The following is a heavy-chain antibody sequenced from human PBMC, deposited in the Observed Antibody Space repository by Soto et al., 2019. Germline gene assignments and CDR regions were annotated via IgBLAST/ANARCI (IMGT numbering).Heavy chain of an antibody. Sequence: INAGNGNTKYSQKFQGRVTITRDTSASTAYMELSSLRSEDTAVYYCASGVPAAPRYNAFDIWGQGTMVTVSS. CDR2: INAGNGNT. D-gene: IGHD2-2*01. V-gene: IGHV1-3*01. CDR3: ASGVPAAPRYNAFDI. J-gene: IGHJ3*02.